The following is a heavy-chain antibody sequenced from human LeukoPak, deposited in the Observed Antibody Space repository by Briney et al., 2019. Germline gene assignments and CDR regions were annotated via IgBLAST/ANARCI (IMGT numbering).Heavy chain of an antibody. V-gene: IGHV3-30*02. CDR2: IRYDGSNK. D-gene: IGHD1-26*01. J-gene: IGHJ4*02. CDR1: GFTFSSYG. CDR3: AKDQSRWELRPSYYFDY. Sequence: PRGSLRLSCAASGFTFSSYGMHWVRQAPGKGLEWVAFIRYDGSNKYYADSVKGRFTISRDNSKNTLYLQMNSLRAEDTAVYYCAKDQSRWELRPSYYFDYWGQGTLVTVSS.